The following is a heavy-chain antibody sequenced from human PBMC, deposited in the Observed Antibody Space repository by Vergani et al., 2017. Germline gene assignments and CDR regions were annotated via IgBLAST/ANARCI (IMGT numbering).Heavy chain of an antibody. Sequence: QVKLQESGPGLVKSSETLSLTCSVSFDSIRNLYCNWIRQPPGKGLEWIGSIHYSENTNYNPSLKTRVTISVDTSKNQFSLTLTSVTAADKAVYYCGSDTHSGQRADLWGQGIMVTVTS. CDR1: FDSIRNLY. CDR3: GSDTHSGQRADL. D-gene: IGHD6-19*01. J-gene: IGHJ5*02. CDR2: IHYSENT. V-gene: IGHV4-59*11.